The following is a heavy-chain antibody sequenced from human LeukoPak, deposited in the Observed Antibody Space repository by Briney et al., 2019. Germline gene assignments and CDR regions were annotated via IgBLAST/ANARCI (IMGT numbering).Heavy chain of an antibody. CDR1: GYTFTSYY. J-gene: IGHJ4*02. D-gene: IGHD1-1*01. Sequence: ASVKVSCKASGYTFTSYYMHWVRQAPGQGLEWMGIINPSGGSTSYAQKFQGRVTMTTDTSTSTAYMELRSLRSDDTAVYYCARSGTPSTFDYWGQGTLVTVSS. CDR2: INPSGGST. CDR3: ARSGTPSTFDY. V-gene: IGHV1-46*01.